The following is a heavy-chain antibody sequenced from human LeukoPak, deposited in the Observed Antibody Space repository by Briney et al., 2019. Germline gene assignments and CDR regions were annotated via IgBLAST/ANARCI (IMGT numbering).Heavy chain of an antibody. CDR3: AVGYSSSGSDY. CDR1: GYTFTSYY. Sequence: ASVKVSCKASGYTFTSYYMHWVRQAPGQGLEWMGWISPNSGGTNYAQKFQGWVTMTRDTSISTAYMELSRLRSDDTAVYYCAVGYSSSGSDYWGQGTLVTVSS. J-gene: IGHJ4*02. D-gene: IGHD6-13*01. V-gene: IGHV1-2*04. CDR2: ISPNSGGT.